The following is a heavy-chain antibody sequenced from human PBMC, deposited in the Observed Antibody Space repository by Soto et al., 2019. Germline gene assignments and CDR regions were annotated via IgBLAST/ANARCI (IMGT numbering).Heavy chain of an antibody. Sequence: EVQLVESGGGLVQTGRSLRLSCAASGFTFDDYAMHWVRQPPGKGLEGVSGITWNSGSKDYAESVKGRFTISRDNRKNSLYLQMNSLRGEDTALYYCTTTYPNDDSRVVAYWGQGTLVTVSS. CDR3: TTTYPNDDSRVVAY. J-gene: IGHJ4*02. CDR2: ITWNSGSK. CDR1: GFTFDDYA. V-gene: IGHV3-9*01. D-gene: IGHD1-1*01.